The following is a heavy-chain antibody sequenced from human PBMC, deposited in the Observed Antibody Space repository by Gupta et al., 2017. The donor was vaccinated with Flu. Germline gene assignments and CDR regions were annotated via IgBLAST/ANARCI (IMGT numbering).Heavy chain of an antibody. J-gene: IGHJ5*02. CDR3: ARTQLWLPHLFRFDP. V-gene: IGHV4-59*01. CDR1: GTPMTNYY. CDR2: TYYDGST. Sequence: QVQLQESGPGLTKPSETLSLTCTVSGTPMTNYYWSWIRQTPGEGLEWIGHTYYDGSTTYSPSLRSRVTISIDMSKRQFSLKLTSVTAADTAVYFCARTQLWLPHLFRFDPWGRGTLVTVSS. D-gene: IGHD5-18*01.